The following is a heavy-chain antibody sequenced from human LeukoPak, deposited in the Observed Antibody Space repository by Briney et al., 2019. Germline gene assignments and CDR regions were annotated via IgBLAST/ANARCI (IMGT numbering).Heavy chain of an antibody. Sequence: GASVKVSCKASGGTFSSYAISWVRQAPGQGLEWMGGIIPIFGTANYAQKFQGRVTITTDESTSTAYMELSSLRSEDTAVYYCARDPGLWDYGDRRGALDIWGQGTMVTVSS. CDR1: GGTFSSYA. D-gene: IGHD4-17*01. CDR2: IIPIFGTA. CDR3: ARDPGLWDYGDRRGALDI. J-gene: IGHJ3*02. V-gene: IGHV1-69*05.